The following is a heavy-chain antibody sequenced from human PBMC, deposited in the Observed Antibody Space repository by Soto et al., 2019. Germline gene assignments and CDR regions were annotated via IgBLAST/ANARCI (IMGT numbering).Heavy chain of an antibody. J-gene: IGHJ3*02. D-gene: IGHD3-3*01. CDR3: ATAYAYDFANSSYYSHDFDI. V-gene: IGHV5-51*01. Sequence: GEALKISCKARGYSFSFYWIGWVRQMPGKGLEWMAIVYPGDSDIRYSPSFEAHVTISADKSTSTAFLQWSSLKASDTAMYYCATAYAYDFANSSYYSHDFDIWRQGTLVT. CDR2: VYPGDSDI. CDR1: GYSFSFYW.